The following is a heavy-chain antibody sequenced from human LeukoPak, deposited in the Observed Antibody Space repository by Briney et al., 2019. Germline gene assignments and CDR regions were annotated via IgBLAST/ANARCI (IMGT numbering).Heavy chain of an antibody. CDR1: GFTFSSYA. D-gene: IGHD3-22*01. CDR2: ISGSGGST. V-gene: IGHV3-23*01. J-gene: IGHJ3*02. CDR3: AEKVVALPGPDAFDI. Sequence: GGSLRLSCAASGFTFSSYAMSWVRQAPGKGLEWVSAISGSGGSTYYADSVKGRFTISRDNSKNTLYLQMNSLRAEDTAVYYCAEKVVALPGPDAFDIWGQGTMVTVSS.